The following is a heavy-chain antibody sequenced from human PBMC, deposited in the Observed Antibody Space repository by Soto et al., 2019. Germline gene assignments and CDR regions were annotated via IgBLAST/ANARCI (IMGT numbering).Heavy chain of an antibody. CDR3: AREGESIAAPNPRGGWFDP. D-gene: IGHD6-6*01. CDR1: GDSISSTNW. CDR2: IFHDGSI. Sequence: PSETLSLTCAVSGDSISSTNWWSWVRQSPQKGLEWIGEIFHDGSIYYNLSLKSRITISVDKSKNQFSLTVTSVTAADTAVYYCAREGESIAAPNPRGGWFDPWGQGTLVTVSS. V-gene: IGHV4-4*02. J-gene: IGHJ5*02.